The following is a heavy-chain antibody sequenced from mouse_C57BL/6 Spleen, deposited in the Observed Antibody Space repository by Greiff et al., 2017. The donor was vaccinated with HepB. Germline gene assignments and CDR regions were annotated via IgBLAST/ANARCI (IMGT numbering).Heavy chain of an antibody. D-gene: IGHD1-2*01. J-gene: IGHJ2*01. CDR3: ARHGITTAPFYYCDY. V-gene: IGHV5-6*01. CDR1: GFTFSSYG. CDR2: ISSGGSYT. Sequence: EVMLVESGGDLVKPGGSLKLSCAASGFTFSSYGMSWVRQTPDKRLEWVATISSGGSYTYYPDSVKGRFTISRDNAKNTLYLQMSSLKSEDTAMYYCARHGITTAPFYYCDYWGQGTTLTVSS.